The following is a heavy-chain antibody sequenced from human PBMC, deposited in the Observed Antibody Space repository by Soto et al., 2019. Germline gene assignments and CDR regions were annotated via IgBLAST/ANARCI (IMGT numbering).Heavy chain of an antibody. Sequence: QVQLVQSGAEVKKPGSSVKVSCKASGGTFSSYAISWVRQAPGQGLEWMGGIIPIFGTANYAQKFQGRVTITAEESTSKADMELSSLRSEDTAVYYCARDRGSYTDFDYWGQGTLVTVSS. V-gene: IGHV1-69*01. J-gene: IGHJ4*02. CDR3: ARDRGSYTDFDY. D-gene: IGHD1-26*01. CDR2: IIPIFGTA. CDR1: GGTFSSYA.